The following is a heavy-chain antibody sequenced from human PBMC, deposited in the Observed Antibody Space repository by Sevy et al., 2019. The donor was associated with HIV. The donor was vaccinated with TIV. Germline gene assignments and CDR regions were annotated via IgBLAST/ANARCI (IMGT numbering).Heavy chain of an antibody. J-gene: IGHJ4*02. D-gene: IGHD6-19*01. CDR3: ARDLRAVAAYSFDY. Sequence: GGSLRLSCAASGFMFSDYAMHWVHQAPGKGLEWVAVISLDGRNKYYADSVKGRFTISRDNSKNTLYLQLNSLRADDTAVYYCARDLRAVAAYSFDYWGQGTLVTVSS. CDR2: ISLDGRNK. V-gene: IGHV3-30*04. CDR1: GFMFSDYA.